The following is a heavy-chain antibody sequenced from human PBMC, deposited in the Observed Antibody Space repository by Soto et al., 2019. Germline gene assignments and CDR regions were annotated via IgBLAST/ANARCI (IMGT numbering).Heavy chain of an antibody. Sequence: DSVQVSCKVSGYTLSEVSIHWVRQTPGKGLEWMGGFDPENDETSYAQKFQGRVTLTEDTSTDTAYLELSSLRSEDTAIYYCAIADYCIGATCYSGYNWFDWGQGTLV. D-gene: IGHD2-2*01. J-gene: IGHJ5*02. CDR1: GYTLSEVS. CDR2: FDPENDET. V-gene: IGHV1-24*01. CDR3: AIADYCIGATCYSGYNWFD.